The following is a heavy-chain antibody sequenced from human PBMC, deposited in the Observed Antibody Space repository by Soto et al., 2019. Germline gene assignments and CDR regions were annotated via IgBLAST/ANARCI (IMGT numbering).Heavy chain of an antibody. CDR2: ISYDGSNK. Sequence: GSLRLSCAASGFTFSGSAMHWVRQAPGKGLEWVAVISYDGSNKYYADSVKGRFTISRDNSKNTLYLQMTSLRAEDTAVYYCARRGSKDYYYGMDVWGQGTTVTVSS. CDR1: GFTFSGSA. D-gene: IGHD5-12*01. CDR3: ARRGSKDYYYGMDV. V-gene: IGHV3-30-3*01. J-gene: IGHJ6*02.